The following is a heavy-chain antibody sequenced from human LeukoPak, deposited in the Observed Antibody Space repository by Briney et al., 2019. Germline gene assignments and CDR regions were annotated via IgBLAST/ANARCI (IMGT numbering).Heavy chain of an antibody. Sequence: SETLSLTCAVYGGSFSGYYWSWIRQPPGKGLEWIGEINHSGSTNYNPSLKSRVTISVDTSKNQFSLKLSSVTAADTAVYYCASLWLPIYYFDYWGQGTLVTVSS. CDR2: INHSGST. J-gene: IGHJ4*02. D-gene: IGHD3-10*01. CDR1: GGSFSGYY. CDR3: ASLWLPIYYFDY. V-gene: IGHV4-34*01.